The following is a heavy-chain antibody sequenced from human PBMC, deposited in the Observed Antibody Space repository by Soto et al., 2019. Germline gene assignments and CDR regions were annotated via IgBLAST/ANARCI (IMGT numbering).Heavy chain of an antibody. J-gene: IGHJ3*02. D-gene: IGHD2-21*02. Sequence: EVQLEESGGGLVQPGGSLRLSCAASGFTFSYYWMHWVRQAPGQGLVWVSRIHSDGSSTTYADSVKGRFTISRDNAKNTLYLQMNSLRAEDTAVYYCARGDKGAFDMWGQGTMVSVSS. CDR3: ARGDKGAFDM. CDR2: IHSDGSST. V-gene: IGHV3-74*01. CDR1: GFTFSYYW.